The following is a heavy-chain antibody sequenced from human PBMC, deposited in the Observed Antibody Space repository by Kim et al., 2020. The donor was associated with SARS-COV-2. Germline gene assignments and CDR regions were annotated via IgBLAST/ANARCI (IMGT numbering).Heavy chain of an antibody. Sequence: GGSLRLSCAASGFTFSAYSMHWVRQAPGKGLEWVSSISSGSGPIYYADSVKGRFTISRDDAKNSLYLQMNSLRAEDTALYYCASELGGGPFDYWGQGTLVTVSS. V-gene: IGHV3-21*01. J-gene: IGHJ4*02. D-gene: IGHD7-27*01. CDR1: GFTFSAYS. CDR3: ASELGGGPFDY. CDR2: ISSGSGPI.